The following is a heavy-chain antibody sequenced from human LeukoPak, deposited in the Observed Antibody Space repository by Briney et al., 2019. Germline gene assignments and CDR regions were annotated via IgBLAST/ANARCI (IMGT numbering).Heavy chain of an antibody. J-gene: IGHJ3*02. CDR1: GGSISSSSYY. D-gene: IGHD3-10*01. CDR2: IYYSGST. V-gene: IGHV4-39*07. CDR3: ARAKAWMVRGVHDAFDI. Sequence: SETLSLTFTVSGGSISSSSYYWGWIRQPPGKGLEWIGSIYYSGSTYYNPSLKSRVTISVDTSKNQFSLKLSSVTAADTAVYYCARAKAWMVRGVHDAFDIWGQGTMVTVSS.